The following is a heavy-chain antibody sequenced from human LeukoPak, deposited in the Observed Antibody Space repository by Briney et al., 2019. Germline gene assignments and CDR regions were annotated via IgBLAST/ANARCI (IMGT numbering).Heavy chain of an antibody. Sequence: GASVKVSCKASGYTFTSYGISWVRQAPGQGLEWMGWISAYNGNTNYAQKLQGRVTMTTDTSTSTAYMELRSLRSDDTAVYYCAKTGYSSGWCETRGNWFDPWGQGTLVTVSS. CDR1: GYTFTSYG. CDR3: AKTGYSSGWCETRGNWFDP. V-gene: IGHV1-18*01. J-gene: IGHJ5*02. CDR2: ISAYNGNT. D-gene: IGHD6-19*01.